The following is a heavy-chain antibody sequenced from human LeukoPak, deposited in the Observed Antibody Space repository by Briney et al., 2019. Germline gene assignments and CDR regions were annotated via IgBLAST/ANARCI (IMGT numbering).Heavy chain of an antibody. V-gene: IGHV3-48*04. D-gene: IGHD6-13*01. J-gene: IGHJ4*02. CDR2: ISSSSSTI. CDR1: GFTFSSYS. Sequence: GGSLRLSCAASGFTFSSYSMNWVRQAPGKGLEWVSYISSSSSTIYYADSVKGRFTISRDNAKNSPYLQMNSLRAEDTALYYCAKDTADGTTYFDYWGQGTLVTVSS. CDR3: AKDTADGTTYFDY.